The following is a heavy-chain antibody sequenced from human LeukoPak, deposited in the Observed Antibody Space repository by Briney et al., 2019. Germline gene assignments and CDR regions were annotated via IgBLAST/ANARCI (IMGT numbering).Heavy chain of an antibody. V-gene: IGHV3-23*01. J-gene: IGHJ4*02. CDR1: GFTFDDYA. CDR2: ISGSGDNT. D-gene: IGHD3-22*01. CDR3: AKGSYYDSSGSFYFDY. Sequence: GGSLRLSCAASGFTFDDYAMHWVRQAPGKGLEWVSGISGSGDNTYYADSVKGRFTISRDNSKNTLYVQVNSLGTEDTAAYYCAKGSYYDSSGSFYFDYWGQGTLVTVSS.